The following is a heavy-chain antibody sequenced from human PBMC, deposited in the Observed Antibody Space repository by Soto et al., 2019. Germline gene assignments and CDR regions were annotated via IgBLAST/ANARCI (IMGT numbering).Heavy chain of an antibody. J-gene: IGHJ4*02. Sequence: QVQLVQSGAEVKKPGASVKVSCKASGYTFTNYGISWVRQAPGQGLEWMGWINAYNGNTKSAQKLQGRVTLTTDTSMRTAYMELRSLRSDGTAVYYCARDAAAGLNDCWGQGTLVTVSS. CDR1: GYTFTNYG. CDR3: ARDAAAGLNDC. CDR2: INAYNGNT. D-gene: IGHD6-13*01. V-gene: IGHV1-18*01.